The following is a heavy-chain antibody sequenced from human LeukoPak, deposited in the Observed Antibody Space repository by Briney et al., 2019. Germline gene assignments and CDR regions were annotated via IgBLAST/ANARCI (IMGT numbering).Heavy chain of an antibody. CDR1: GYTFTSYD. CDR2: MNPNSGNT. J-gene: IGHJ3*02. V-gene: IGHV1-8*02. D-gene: IGHD2-15*01. Sequence: ASVKVSCKASGYTFTSYDINWVRQATGQGLEWMGWMNPNSGNTAYAQKFQGRVTMTRDTSISTAYMELSRLRSDDTAVYYCARGDHVRIYTESAFDIWGQGTMVTVSS. CDR3: ARGDHVRIYTESAFDI.